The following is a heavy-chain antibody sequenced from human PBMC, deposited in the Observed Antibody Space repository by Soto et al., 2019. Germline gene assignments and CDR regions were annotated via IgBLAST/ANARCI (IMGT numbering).Heavy chain of an antibody. Sequence: PGGSLRLSCAASGFTFNNYGMHRVRQAPGKGLEWVAVIWYDGSHESYADSVKGRFTISRDNSKNTLYLQMNSLRAEDTAVYYCARDRYSYDSRAYQGVDWYFDLWGRGTLVTVSS. CDR3: ARDRYSYDSRAYQGVDWYFDL. CDR1: GFTFNNYG. CDR2: IWYDGSHE. D-gene: IGHD3-22*01. J-gene: IGHJ2*01. V-gene: IGHV3-33*01.